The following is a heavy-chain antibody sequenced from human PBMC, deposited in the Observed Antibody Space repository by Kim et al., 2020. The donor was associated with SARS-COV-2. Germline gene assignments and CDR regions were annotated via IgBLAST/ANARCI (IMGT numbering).Heavy chain of an antibody. CDR1: GGSISSGGYY. CDR2: IYYSGST. V-gene: IGHV4-31*03. CDR3: ARVVDGDYILSGDYGMDG. D-gene: IGHD4-17*01. Sequence: SETLSLTCTVSGGSISSGGYYWSWIRQHPGKGLEWIGYIYYSGSTYYNPSLKSRVTISVDTSKNQFSLKLSSVTAADTAVYYCARVVDGDYILSGDYGMDGWGQGTTVTVSS. J-gene: IGHJ6*02.